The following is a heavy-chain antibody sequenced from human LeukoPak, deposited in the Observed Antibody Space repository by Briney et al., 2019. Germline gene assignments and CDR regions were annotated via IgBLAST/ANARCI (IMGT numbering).Heavy chain of an antibody. D-gene: IGHD3-10*01. Sequence: SQTLSLTCTVSGGSISSGDYYWSWIRQPPGKGLEWIGYIHYSGSTYYNPSLKSRVTISVDTSKNQFSLKLSSVTAADTAVYYCARIASGITMVRGVIIPTGGFDYWGQGTLVTVSS. CDR2: IHYSGST. CDR1: GGSISSGDYY. CDR3: ARIASGITMVRGVIIPTGGFDY. V-gene: IGHV4-30-4*01. J-gene: IGHJ4*02.